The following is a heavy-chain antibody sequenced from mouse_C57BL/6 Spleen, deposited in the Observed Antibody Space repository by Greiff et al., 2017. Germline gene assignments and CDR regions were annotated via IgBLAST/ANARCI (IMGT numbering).Heavy chain of an antibody. V-gene: IGHV5-17*01. CDR2: ISSGSSTI. CDR1: GFTFSDYG. CDR3: ARTDYGNPFAY. D-gene: IGHD2-1*01. J-gene: IGHJ3*01. Sequence: EVKLQESGGGLVKPGGSLKLSCAASGFTFSDYGMHWVRQAPEKGLEWVAYISSGSSTIYYADTVKGRFTISRDNAKNTLFLQMTSLRSEDTAMYYCARTDYGNPFAYWGQGTLVTVSA.